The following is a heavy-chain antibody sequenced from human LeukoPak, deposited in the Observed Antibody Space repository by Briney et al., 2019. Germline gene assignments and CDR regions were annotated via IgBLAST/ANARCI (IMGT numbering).Heavy chain of an antibody. D-gene: IGHD2/OR15-2a*01. Sequence: QTGGSLRLSCAASGFTFSSYAMSWVRQAPGKGLEWVSAISGSGGSTYYADSVKGRFTISRDNSKNTLYLQMDSLRAEDTAVYYCAKDSNSYRVFDYWGQGTLVTVSS. CDR2: ISGSGGST. CDR1: GFTFSSYA. CDR3: AKDSNSYRVFDY. V-gene: IGHV3-23*01. J-gene: IGHJ4*02.